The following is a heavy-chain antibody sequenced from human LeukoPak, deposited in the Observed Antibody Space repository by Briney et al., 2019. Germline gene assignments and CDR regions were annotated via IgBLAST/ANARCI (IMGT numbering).Heavy chain of an antibody. CDR3: ARDLFGVYYDFWPGDY. D-gene: IGHD3-3*01. CDR1: GYTFTSYY. J-gene: IGHJ4*02. CDR2: INPSGGST. V-gene: IGHV1-46*01. Sequence: ASVKVSCKASGYTFTSYYMHWVRQAPGQGLEWMGIINPSGGSTSYAQKFQGRVTMTRDTSTSAVYMELSSLRSEDTAVYYCARDLFGVYYDFWPGDYWGQGTLVTVSS.